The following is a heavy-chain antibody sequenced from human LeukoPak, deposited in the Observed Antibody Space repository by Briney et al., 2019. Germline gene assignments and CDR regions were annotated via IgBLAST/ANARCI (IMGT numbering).Heavy chain of an antibody. CDR2: ISNDGSNK. CDR1: GFTFSSYA. CDR3: ARERATYSSDRSVYRGAFDI. J-gene: IGHJ3*02. D-gene: IGHD3-22*01. Sequence: GGSLRLSCAASGFTFSSYAMHWVRQAPGKGLEWVAVISNDGSNKYYADSVKGRFTTSRDNSKNTLYLQMNSLRAEDTAVYYCARERATYSSDRSVYRGAFDIWGQGTMVTVSS. V-gene: IGHV3-30-3*01.